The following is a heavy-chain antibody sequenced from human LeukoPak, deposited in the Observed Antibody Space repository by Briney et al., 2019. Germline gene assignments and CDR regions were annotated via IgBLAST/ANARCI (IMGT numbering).Heavy chain of an antibody. Sequence: GGSLRLSCVAAGFTFSISAMNWVRQAPGKGLELVSTISGSGGTTDYADSVKGRFTISRDNSKNTLYLQMNSLRAEDTAIYYCAKGAMEDDYYYYGMDVWGQGTTVTVSS. CDR1: GFTFSISA. J-gene: IGHJ6*02. CDR2: ISGSGGTT. CDR3: AKGAMEDDYYYYGMDV. D-gene: IGHD1-1*01. V-gene: IGHV3-23*01.